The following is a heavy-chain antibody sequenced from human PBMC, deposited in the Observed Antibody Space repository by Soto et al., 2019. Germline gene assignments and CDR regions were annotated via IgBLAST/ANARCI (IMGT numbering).Heavy chain of an antibody. CDR1: GYTFTSYA. Sequence: QVQLVQSGAEVKKPGASVKVSCKASGYTFTSYAMHWVRQAPGQRLEWMGWINAGNGNTKYSQKFQGRVTITRDTAASSAYMELSSPRSEDTAVYYCARYSSSSGPSDNWGKGTLVTVSS. J-gene: IGHJ4*02. CDR2: INAGNGNT. D-gene: IGHD6-6*01. V-gene: IGHV1-3*01. CDR3: ARYSSSSGPSDN.